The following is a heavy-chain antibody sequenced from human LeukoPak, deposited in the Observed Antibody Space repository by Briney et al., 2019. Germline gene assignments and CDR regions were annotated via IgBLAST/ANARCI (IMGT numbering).Heavy chain of an antibody. CDR3: ARITMVRGVITKQYNWFDP. CDR1: GGTFSSYG. J-gene: IGHJ5*02. D-gene: IGHD3-10*01. Sequence: SSVKVSCKASGGTFSSYGISWVRQAPGQGLEWMGWISAYNGNTNYAQKLQGRVTMTTDTSTSTAYMELRSLRSDDTAVYYCARITMVRGVITKQYNWFDPWGQGTLVTVSS. CDR2: ISAYNGNT. V-gene: IGHV1-18*01.